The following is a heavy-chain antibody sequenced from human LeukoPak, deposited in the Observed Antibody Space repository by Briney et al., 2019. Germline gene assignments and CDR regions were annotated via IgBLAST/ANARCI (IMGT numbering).Heavy chain of an antibody. V-gene: IGHV4-39*01. J-gene: IGHJ4*02. CDR3: ARLRFDFWSGYTHPYFDY. CDR2: IYSGTT. Sequence: SETLSLTCTVSGGSISSSSYSWGWIRQPPGKGLEWIGSIYSGTTYYNPSLKSRVTISVDTSKIQFSLKLSSVAATGTAVYFCARLRFDFWSGYTHPYFDYWGQGTLVTVSS. D-gene: IGHD3-3*01. CDR1: GGSISSSSYS.